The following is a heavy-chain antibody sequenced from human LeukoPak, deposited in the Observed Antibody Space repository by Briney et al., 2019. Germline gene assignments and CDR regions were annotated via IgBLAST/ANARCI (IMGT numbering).Heavy chain of an antibody. Sequence: SVKVSCKASGGTFSSYAISWVRQAPGQGLEWMGGIIPIFGTANYAQKFQGRVTITADESTGTAYMELSSLRSEDTAVYYCARFSLLEARGDAFDIWGQGTMVTVSS. D-gene: IGHD2-21*02. V-gene: IGHV1-69*13. CDR1: GGTFSSYA. CDR3: ARFSLLEARGDAFDI. CDR2: IIPIFGTA. J-gene: IGHJ3*02.